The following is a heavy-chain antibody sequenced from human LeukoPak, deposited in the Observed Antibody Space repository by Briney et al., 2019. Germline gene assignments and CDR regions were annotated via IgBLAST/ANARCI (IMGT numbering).Heavy chain of an antibody. CDR1: GGSISSYY. D-gene: IGHD4-11*01. CDR3: ARGVRRSNYRAEYFQH. CDR2: IYTSGST. Sequence: SETLSLTCTVSGGSISSYYWSWIRQPAGKGLEWIGRIYTSGSTNYNPSLKSRVTMSVDTSKNQFSLKLSSVTAADTAVYYCARGVRRSNYRAEYFQHWGQGTLVTVSS. V-gene: IGHV4-4*07. J-gene: IGHJ1*01.